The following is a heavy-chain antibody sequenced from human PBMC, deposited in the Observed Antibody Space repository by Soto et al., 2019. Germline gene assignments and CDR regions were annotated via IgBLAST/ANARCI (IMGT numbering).Heavy chain of an antibody. Sequence: SETLSLTCTVSGGSISGGGYYWSRIRQHPGTGLEWIGHISYSGSTYYNTSLKSRVTISVDTSKNQFSLKLSSVTAADTAVYYCAAPARLWSPFGFDPWGQGTLVTSPQ. V-gene: IGHV4-31*03. CDR1: GGSISGGGYY. CDR2: ISYSGST. J-gene: IGHJ5*02. D-gene: IGHD5-18*01. CDR3: AAPARLWSPFGFDP.